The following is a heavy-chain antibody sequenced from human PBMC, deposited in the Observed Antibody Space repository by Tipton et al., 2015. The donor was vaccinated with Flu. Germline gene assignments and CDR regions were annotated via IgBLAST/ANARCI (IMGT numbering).Heavy chain of an antibody. J-gene: IGHJ5*02. V-gene: IGHV3-53*01. CDR2: IFTGGKA. CDR3: VRDPGDSRFDA. D-gene: IGHD2-21*02. CDR1: GLNASDNY. Sequence: SLRLSCAASGLNASDNYMSWVRQAPGKGLEWLSIIFTGGKAYYADSVRGRFIISRDNSKNTVHLQMHSLRVEDTAVYYCVRDPGDSRFDAWGQGTLVTVSS.